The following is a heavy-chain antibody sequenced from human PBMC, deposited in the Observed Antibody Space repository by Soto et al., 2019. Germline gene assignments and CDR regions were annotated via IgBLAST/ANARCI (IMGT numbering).Heavy chain of an antibody. Sequence: QLQLQESGPGLLKPSGTLSLTCTVSGASVSSRGYYWGWFRQPPGKGLEWIGTIYYSGSTYNNPSLKRRVTISVDTSKNQFSLKLSSVTAADTAVYYCATSNWFDPWGQGTLVTVSS. V-gene: IGHV4-39*01. CDR3: ATSNWFDP. J-gene: IGHJ5*02. CDR1: GASVSSRGYY. CDR2: IYYSGST.